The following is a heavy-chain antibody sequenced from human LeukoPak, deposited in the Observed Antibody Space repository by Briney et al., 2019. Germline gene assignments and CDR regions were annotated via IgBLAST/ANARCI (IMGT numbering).Heavy chain of an antibody. Sequence: GASVKVSCKASGYTFTGYYMHWVRQAPGQGLEWMGWINPNSGGTNYAQKLQGRVTMTRDTSISTAYMELSRLRSDDTAVYYCARAKGYSSSPVDYWGQGTLVTVSS. CDR1: GYTFTGYY. D-gene: IGHD6-6*01. CDR2: INPNSGGT. V-gene: IGHV1-2*02. J-gene: IGHJ4*02. CDR3: ARAKGYSSSPVDY.